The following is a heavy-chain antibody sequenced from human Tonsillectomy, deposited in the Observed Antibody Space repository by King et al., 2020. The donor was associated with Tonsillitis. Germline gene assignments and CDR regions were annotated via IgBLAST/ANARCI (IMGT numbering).Heavy chain of an antibody. CDR3: ARTMFKYDYYGMDV. D-gene: IGHD3-10*02. CDR1: GYTFNSYD. CDR2: MNPNSTNT. Sequence: VQLVESGAEVRKPGASVKVSCKASGYTFNSYDINWVRQAAGQGLEWIGWMNPNSTNTGYAQKFQGRVSLSRNTSIRTAYMELSSLRSEDTAVYYCARTMFKYDYYGMDVWGQGTTVTVSS. V-gene: IGHV1-8*01. J-gene: IGHJ6*02.